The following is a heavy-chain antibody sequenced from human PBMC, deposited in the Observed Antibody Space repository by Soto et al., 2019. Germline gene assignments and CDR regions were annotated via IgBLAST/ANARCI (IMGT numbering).Heavy chain of an antibody. CDR1: GGSFSGYY. Sequence: SETLSLTCAVYGGSFSGYYWSWIRQPPGKGLEWIGEINHSGSTNYNPSLKSRVTISVDTYTSQFSLQLGSVTVADTAVYYCARDHTTVNAFTYSYHGMDVWGQGTTVTVSS. CDR2: INHSGST. CDR3: ARDHTTVNAFTYSYHGMDV. D-gene: IGHD4-4*01. V-gene: IGHV4-34*01. J-gene: IGHJ6*02.